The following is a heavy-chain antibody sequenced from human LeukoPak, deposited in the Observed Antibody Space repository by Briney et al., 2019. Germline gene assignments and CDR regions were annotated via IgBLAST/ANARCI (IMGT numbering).Heavy chain of an antibody. D-gene: IGHD3-9*01. CDR1: GFTFDDYA. J-gene: IGHJ4*02. Sequence: GRSLRLSCAASGFTFDDYAMHWVRQAPGKGLEWVSGVSWNSGSIGYADSVKGRFTISRDNAKNCLYLQMNSLRAEDTALYYCAKDQTGDYDILTGSPVLDYWGQGTLVTVSS. CDR3: AKDQTGDYDILTGSPVLDY. CDR2: VSWNSGSI. V-gene: IGHV3-9*01.